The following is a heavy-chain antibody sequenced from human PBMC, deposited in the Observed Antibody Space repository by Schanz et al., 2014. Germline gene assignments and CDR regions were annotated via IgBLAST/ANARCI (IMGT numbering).Heavy chain of an antibody. CDR2: ISGSGGST. CDR3: AKGRFGELSAFDI. Sequence: DVQLLESGGGLVQPGGSLRLSCAASGFTFENYALTWVRQVPGKGLEWVSAISGSGGSTYYADSVKGRFTISRDNSKNTLYLQMNSLRAEDTAVYYCAKGRFGELSAFDIWGQGTMVTVSS. CDR1: GFTFENYA. J-gene: IGHJ3*02. V-gene: IGHV3-23*01. D-gene: IGHD3-10*01.